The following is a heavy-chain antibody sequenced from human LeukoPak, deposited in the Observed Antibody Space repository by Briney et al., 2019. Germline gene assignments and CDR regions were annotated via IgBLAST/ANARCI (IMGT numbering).Heavy chain of an antibody. Sequence: SQTLSLTCAVSGGSISSGGYSWSWIRQPPGKGLEWIGYTYHSGSTYYNPSLKSRVTISVDRSKNQFSLKLSSVTAADTAVYYCARGSPSVGSLTWGQGTLVTVSS. CDR3: ARGSPSVGSLT. CDR1: GGSISSGGYS. V-gene: IGHV4-30-2*01. CDR2: TYHSGST. D-gene: IGHD4-23*01. J-gene: IGHJ5*02.